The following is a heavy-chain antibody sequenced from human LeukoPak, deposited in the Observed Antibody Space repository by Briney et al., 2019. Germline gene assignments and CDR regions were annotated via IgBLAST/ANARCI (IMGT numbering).Heavy chain of an antibody. Sequence: SQTLSLTCAISGESVPSNSAAWNWTRQSPSRGLEWLGRTYYRSKWYNDYAVSVKSRLTINPDTSKHQFSLQLNSVTPEDTAVYYCARGGGGGRAFDIWGQGTMVTVSS. CDR3: ARGGGGGRAFDI. V-gene: IGHV6-1*01. CDR1: GESVPSNSAA. J-gene: IGHJ3*02. CDR2: TYYRSKWYN. D-gene: IGHD2-15*01.